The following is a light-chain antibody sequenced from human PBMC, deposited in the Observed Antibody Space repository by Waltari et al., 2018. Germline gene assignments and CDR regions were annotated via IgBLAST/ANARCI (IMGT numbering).Light chain of an antibody. CDR2: KAN. J-gene: IGLJ3*02. Sequence: QPVVTRETSLSVSPGGTVTLTCALTSGSVSSHSYATWYQQTPGQAPRTLVYKANFRSSGVPDRFSGSVLGNKAALTITGAQADDDSDYYCSLYMGSGVWVFGGGTKLTVL. V-gene: IGLV8-61*01. CDR1: SGSVSSHSY. CDR3: SLYMGSGVWV.